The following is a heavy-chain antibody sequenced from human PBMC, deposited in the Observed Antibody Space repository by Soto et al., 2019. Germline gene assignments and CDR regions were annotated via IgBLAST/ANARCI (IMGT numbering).Heavy chain of an antibody. CDR1: GGSISSGGYY. CDR2: IYYSGST. V-gene: IGHV4-31*03. J-gene: IGHJ4*02. CDR3: ARVRITMIVVFDY. Sequence: RSLTCTVSGGSISSGGYYWSWIRQHPGKGLEWIGYIYYSGSTYYNPSLKSRVTISVDTSKNQFSLKLSSVTAADTAVYYCARVRITMIVVFDYWGQGTLVTVSS. D-gene: IGHD3-22*01.